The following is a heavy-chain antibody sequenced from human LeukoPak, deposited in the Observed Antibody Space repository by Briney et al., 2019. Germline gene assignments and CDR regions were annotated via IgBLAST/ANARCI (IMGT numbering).Heavy chain of an antibody. CDR1: GYPFPRYG. D-gene: IGHD3-22*01. CDR2: ISAYNGKT. V-gene: IGHV1-18*01. J-gene: IGHJ4*02. Sequence: ASVKVSCKASGYPFPRYGVNWVRRAPGQGREGMGWISAYNGKTKYAHKLHGRGTMTTDTSPSTAYMELRSLRSHATTVYYCARGVLDSSGYYQAFDNWGQRTLVTVSS. CDR3: ARGVLDSSGYYQAFDN.